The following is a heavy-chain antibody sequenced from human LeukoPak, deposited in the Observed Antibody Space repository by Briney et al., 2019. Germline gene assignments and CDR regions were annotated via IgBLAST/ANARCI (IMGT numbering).Heavy chain of an antibody. CDR3: ARLLWYYDSSGYSPQCFDY. D-gene: IGHD3-22*01. Sequence: GESLKISCKGSGYSFTSYWIGWVRQMPGKGLEWMGIIYPGDSDTRYSPSFQGQVTISADKSISTAYLQWSSLKASDTAMYYCARLLWYYDSSGYSPQCFDYWGQGTLVTVSS. V-gene: IGHV5-51*01. CDR2: IYPGDSDT. J-gene: IGHJ4*02. CDR1: GYSFTSYW.